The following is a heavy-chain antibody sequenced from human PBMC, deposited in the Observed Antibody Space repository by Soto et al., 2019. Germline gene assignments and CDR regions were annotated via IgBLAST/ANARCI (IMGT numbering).Heavy chain of an antibody. Sequence: VASLKVSGNSAGFTFNNFYLHWVRQAPGQGLEWMGIINPSGGSTSYAQKFLGRVTMTRDTSKSTVYMELSSLTSDDTAIYFCAYLYSFGDRSSFDYWGQGTLVTVS. V-gene: IGHV1-46*02. J-gene: IGHJ4*02. D-gene: IGHD2-21*02. CDR2: INPSGGST. CDR3: AYLYSFGDRSSFDY. CDR1: GFTFNNFY.